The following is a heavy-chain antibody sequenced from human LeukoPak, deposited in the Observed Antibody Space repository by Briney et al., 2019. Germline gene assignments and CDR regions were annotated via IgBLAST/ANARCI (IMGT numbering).Heavy chain of an antibody. CDR2: IYYSGST. CDR3: ARGRDYYDSSGYLDY. CDR1: GGSISSYY. Sequence: PSETLSLTCTVSGGSISSYYWSWIRQPPGKGLEWIGYIYYSGSTNYNPSLKSRVTISVDTSKNQFSLELSSVTAADTAVYYCARGRDYYDSSGYLDYWGQGTLVTVSS. V-gene: IGHV4-59*01. J-gene: IGHJ4*02. D-gene: IGHD3-22*01.